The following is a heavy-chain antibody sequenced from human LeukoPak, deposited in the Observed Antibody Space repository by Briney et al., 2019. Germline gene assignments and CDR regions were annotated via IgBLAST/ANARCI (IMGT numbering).Heavy chain of an antibody. CDR3: ASGWGQLVQFDY. V-gene: IGHV4-59*01. J-gene: IGHJ4*02. D-gene: IGHD6-13*01. Sequence: SETLSLTCTVSGGSISSYYWSWIRQPPGKGLEWIGYIYYSGITNHNPSLKSRVTISIDTSKNQFSLKLSSVTAADTAVYYCASGWGQLVQFDYWGQGTLVTVSS. CDR1: GGSISSYY. CDR2: IYYSGIT.